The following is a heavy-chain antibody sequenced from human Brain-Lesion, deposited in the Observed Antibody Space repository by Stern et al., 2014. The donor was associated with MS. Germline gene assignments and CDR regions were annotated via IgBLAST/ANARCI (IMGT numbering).Heavy chain of an antibody. D-gene: IGHD1-14*01. CDR3: ARDITGSSAYFAY. CDR1: GFTFDDYA. CDR2: ISWNSGTI. Sequence: LVESGGDLVQPGRSLRLSCAAFGFTFDDYAMHWVRQAPGKGLEWVAGISWNSGTIGYADSVKGRFTTSRDNAYSFLYLQMNSLRPEDTALYYCARDITGSSAYFAYWGQGTLVTVSS. V-gene: IGHV3-9*01. J-gene: IGHJ4*02.